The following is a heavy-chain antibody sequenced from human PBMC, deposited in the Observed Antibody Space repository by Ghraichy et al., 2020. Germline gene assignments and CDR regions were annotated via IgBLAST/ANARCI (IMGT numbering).Heavy chain of an antibody. Sequence: GGSLRLSCAASGFTFSSYAMSWVRQAPGKGLEWVSAISGSGGSTYYADSVKGRFTISRDNSNNTLYLQMNSLRAEDTAVYYCAKEVYCSSTSCSTSPYMDVWGKGTTVTVSS. V-gene: IGHV3-23*01. CDR3: AKEVYCSSTSCSTSPYMDV. J-gene: IGHJ6*03. CDR1: GFTFSSYA. CDR2: ISGSGGST. D-gene: IGHD2-2*01.